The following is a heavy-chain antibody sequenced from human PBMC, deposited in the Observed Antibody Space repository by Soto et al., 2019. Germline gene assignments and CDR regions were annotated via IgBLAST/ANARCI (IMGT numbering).Heavy chain of an antibody. CDR2: ISSSGSTI. Sequence: EVQLVESGGGLVQPGGSLRLSCAASGFTFSSYEMNWVRQAPGKGMEWVSYISSSGSTIYYADSVKGRFTISRDNAKNSLYLQMNSRRAEDTAVYYCAREPYCSSTSCYQVGWFDPWGQGTLVTVSS. D-gene: IGHD2-2*01. CDR1: GFTFSSYE. CDR3: AREPYCSSTSCYQVGWFDP. J-gene: IGHJ5*02. V-gene: IGHV3-48*03.